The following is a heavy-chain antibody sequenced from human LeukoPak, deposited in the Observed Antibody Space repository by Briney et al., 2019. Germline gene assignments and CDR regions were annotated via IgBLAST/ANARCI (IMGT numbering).Heavy chain of an antibody. CDR3: ARDAGATAY. D-gene: IGHD4/OR15-4a*01. Sequence: PSETLSLTCTVSGVSISTDYWTWVRHSPGKGLEWIGYIHYSGSTSYNPSLKSRVTISVDTSKNQFSLKLTSVTSADTAVYYCARDAGATAYWGQGALVTVSS. J-gene: IGHJ4*02. CDR1: GVSISTDY. V-gene: IGHV4-59*13. CDR2: IHYSGST.